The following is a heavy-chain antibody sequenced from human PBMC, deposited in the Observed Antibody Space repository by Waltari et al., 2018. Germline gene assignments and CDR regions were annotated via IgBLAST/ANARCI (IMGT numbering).Heavy chain of an antibody. Sequence: EVQLLESGGGLVQPGGSLRLSCAASGFTFSSYAMSWVRQAPGKGLEWVSAIRGSGGSTYYADSVKGRFTISRDNSKNTLYLQMNSLRAEDTAVYYCAKDSEDIVVVVARLGWFDPWGQGTLVTVSS. CDR1: GFTFSSYA. CDR2: IRGSGGST. V-gene: IGHV3-23*01. CDR3: AKDSEDIVVVVARLGWFDP. J-gene: IGHJ5*02. D-gene: IGHD2-15*01.